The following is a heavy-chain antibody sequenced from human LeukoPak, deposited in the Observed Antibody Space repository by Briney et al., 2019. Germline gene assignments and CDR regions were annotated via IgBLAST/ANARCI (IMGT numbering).Heavy chain of an antibody. CDR2: IRYGGAYK. J-gene: IGHJ4*02. CDR3: ASSHDSSGND. V-gene: IGHV3-7*01. Sequence: GGSLRLSCGASGFSFSTYWMVWIRQAPGKGLEWVANIRYGGAYKFYAGSVKGRFTISRDNAKNSLYLEMHSLRADDTAVYFCASSHDSSGNDWGQGTLVTVSS. CDR1: GFSFSTYW. D-gene: IGHD3-22*01.